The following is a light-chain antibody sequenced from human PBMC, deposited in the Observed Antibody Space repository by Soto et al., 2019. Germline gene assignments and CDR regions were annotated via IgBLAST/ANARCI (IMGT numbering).Light chain of an antibody. V-gene: IGKV3-20*01. CDR2: GAS. CDR3: QQYGSSYIT. Sequence: EIVLTQSPSTLSLSPGERATLSCRASQSVSSSYLAWYQQKPGQAPRLLIYGASSRATGIPDRFSGSGSGTDFTLTISRLEPEDFAVYYCQQYGSSYITFGQGTRLEI. J-gene: IGKJ5*01. CDR1: QSVSSSY.